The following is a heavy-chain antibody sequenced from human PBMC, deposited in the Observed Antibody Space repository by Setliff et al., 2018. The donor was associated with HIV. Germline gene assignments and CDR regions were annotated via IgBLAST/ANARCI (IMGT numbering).Heavy chain of an antibody. CDR1: GYTFTTYG. D-gene: IGHD3-16*01. CDR2: INTDTGNP. Sequence: GASVKVSCKASGYTFTTYGMNWVRQAPGQGLEWMGWINTDTGNPTYAQGFTGRFVFSLDTSVSTTYLQISSLKAEDIAVYYCARDSPLAFDYWGQGTLVTVSS. CDR3: ARDSPLAFDY. J-gene: IGHJ4*02. V-gene: IGHV7-4-1*02.